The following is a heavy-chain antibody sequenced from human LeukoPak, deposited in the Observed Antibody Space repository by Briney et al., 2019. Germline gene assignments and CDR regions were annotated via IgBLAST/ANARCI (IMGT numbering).Heavy chain of an antibody. CDR1: GFTFDDYT. J-gene: IGHJ6*02. V-gene: IGHV3-43*01. D-gene: IGHD2-8*02. CDR3: AKGTGGYIISYYYYGMDV. CDR2: ISWDGGST. Sequence: QPGGSLRLSCAASGFTFDDYTMHWVRQAPGKGLEWVSLISWDGGSTYYADSVKGRFTISRDNSKNSLYLQINSLRTEDTALYYCAKGTGGYIISYYYYGMDVWGQGTTVTVSS.